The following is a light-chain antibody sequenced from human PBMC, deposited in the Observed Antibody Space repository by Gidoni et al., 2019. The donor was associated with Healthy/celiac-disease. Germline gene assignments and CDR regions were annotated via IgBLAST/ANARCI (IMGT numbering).Light chain of an antibody. CDR1: QDISNY. CDR3: QQCNSAPQS. CDR2: AAS. J-gene: IGKJ2*01. Sequence: DIQLAPSPSSLSASVGDRVNITCRARQDISNYLAWYQKKPGKVPKLLIYAASTLQAGVPSRFSGSGSGTDFTLTISSLQPEDVATYYCQQCNSAPQSFGQGTKLEIK. V-gene: IGKV1-27*01.